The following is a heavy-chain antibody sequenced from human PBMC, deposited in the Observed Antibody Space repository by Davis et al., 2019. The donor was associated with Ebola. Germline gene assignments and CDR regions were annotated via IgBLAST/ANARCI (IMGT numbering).Heavy chain of an antibody. D-gene: IGHD6-13*01. CDR1: GGSISSSSYY. Sequence: SETLSLTCTVSGGSISSSSYYWGWIRQPPGKGLEWIGSIYYSGSTYYNPSLKSRVTISVDTSKNQFSLKLSSVTAADTAVYYCARSSSWYSVDYWGQGTLITVSS. V-gene: IGHV4-39*01. CDR3: ARSSSWYSVDY. CDR2: IYYSGST. J-gene: IGHJ4*02.